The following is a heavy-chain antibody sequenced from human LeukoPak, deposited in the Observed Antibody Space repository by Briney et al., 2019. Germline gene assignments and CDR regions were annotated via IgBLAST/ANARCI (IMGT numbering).Heavy chain of an antibody. CDR2: INHSGST. V-gene: IGHV4-34*01. J-gene: IGHJ4*02. D-gene: IGHD2-2*01. CDR3: ARGSIVVVPAAIFDF. Sequence: PSETLSLTCAVYGGSFSGYYWSWIRQPPGKGLEWHGEINHSGSTNYNPSLKSRVTISVDTSKNQFSLKLSSVTAADTAVYYCARGSIVVVPAAIFDFWGQGTLVTVSS. CDR1: GGSFSGYY.